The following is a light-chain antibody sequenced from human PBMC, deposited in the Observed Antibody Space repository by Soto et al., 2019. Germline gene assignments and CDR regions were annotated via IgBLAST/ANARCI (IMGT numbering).Light chain of an antibody. J-gene: IGLJ1*01. CDR3: SSYTTSNTRQIV. CDR2: DVS. CDR1: SSDVGGYNY. V-gene: IGLV2-14*03. Sequence: QSVLTQPASVSGSPGQSITISCTGTSSDVGGYNYVYWYQHHPGKAPKLIIYDVSNQPSGVSIRFSGSKSDNTASLTISGLQPEDEADYHCSSYTTSNTRQIVFGTGTKLTVL.